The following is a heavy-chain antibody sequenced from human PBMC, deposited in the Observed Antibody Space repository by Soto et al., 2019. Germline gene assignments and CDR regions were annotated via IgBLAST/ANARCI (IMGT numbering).Heavy chain of an antibody. J-gene: IGHJ6*02. CDR1: GGTFSSYA. D-gene: IGHD6-13*01. CDR3: AREQQQLVLPSYGMDV. Sequence: QVQLVQSGAEVKKPGSSVKVSCKASGGTFSSYAISWVRQAPGQGLEWMGGIIPIFGTANYAQKFQGRVTITADESMSTAYMELSSLRSEDTAVYYCAREQQQLVLPSYGMDVWGQGTTVTVSS. CDR2: IIPIFGTA. V-gene: IGHV1-69*01.